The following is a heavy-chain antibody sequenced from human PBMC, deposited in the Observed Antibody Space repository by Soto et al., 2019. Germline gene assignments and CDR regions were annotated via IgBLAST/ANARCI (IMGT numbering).Heavy chain of an antibody. V-gene: IGHV4-39*01. Sequence: TSETLSLTCTVSGGSISSSSYYWGWIRQPPGKGLEWIGSIYYSGSTYYNPSLKSRVTISVDTSKNQFSLKLSSVTAADTAVYYCASYIAIFGVVVRDYWGQGTLVTVSS. J-gene: IGHJ4*02. D-gene: IGHD3-3*01. CDR3: ASYIAIFGVVVRDY. CDR2: IYYSGST. CDR1: GGSISSSSYY.